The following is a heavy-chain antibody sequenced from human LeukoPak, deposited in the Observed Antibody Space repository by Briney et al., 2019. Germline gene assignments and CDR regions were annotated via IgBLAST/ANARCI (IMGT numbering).Heavy chain of an antibody. V-gene: IGHV3-64D*09. CDR1: GFTFSSFA. J-gene: IGHJ4*02. CDR3: VKDLRSDFMGVLSRYLSY. CDR2: ISRTGGST. D-gene: IGHD2/OR15-2a*01. Sequence: GGSLTLSCSASGFTFSSFAMHWVRQAPGKGLEYFADISRTGGSTYYADSVKGRFTISSDNSKSTLYLQMSRLRAEDTAVYLCVKDLRSDFMGVLSRYLSYWGQGTLVTVSS.